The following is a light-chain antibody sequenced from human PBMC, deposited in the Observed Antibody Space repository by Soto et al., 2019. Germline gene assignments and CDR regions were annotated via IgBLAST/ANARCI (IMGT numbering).Light chain of an antibody. V-gene: IGKV3-20*01. CDR2: GAS. CDR3: QQYGSSPQLT. CDR1: QSVSSSY. Sequence: EIVMTQSPATLSVSPGERATLSCRASQSVSSSYLAWYQQKPGQAPRLLIYGASSRATGIPDGFSGSGSGTDFTLTISRLEPEDFAVYYCQQYGSSPQLTFGGGTKVDIK. J-gene: IGKJ4*01.